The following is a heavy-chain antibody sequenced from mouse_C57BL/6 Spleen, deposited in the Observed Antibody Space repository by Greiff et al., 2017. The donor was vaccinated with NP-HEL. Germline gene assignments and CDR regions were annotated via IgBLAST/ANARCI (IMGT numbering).Heavy chain of an antibody. CDR2: ISDGGSYT. CDR3: AREGVYGNYYAMDY. CDR1: GFTFSSYA. Sequence: VESGGGLVKPGGSLKLSCAASGFTFSSYAMSWVRQTPEKRLEWVATISDGGSYTYYPDNVKGRFTISRDNAKNNLYLQMSHLKSEDTAMYYCAREGVYGNYYAMDYWGQGTSVTVSS. V-gene: IGHV5-4*01. J-gene: IGHJ4*01. D-gene: IGHD2-1*01.